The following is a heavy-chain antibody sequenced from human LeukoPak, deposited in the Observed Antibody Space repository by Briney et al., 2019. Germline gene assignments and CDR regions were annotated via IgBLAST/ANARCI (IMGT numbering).Heavy chain of an antibody. CDR2: IDPSDSYT. J-gene: IGHJ4*02. V-gene: IGHV5-10-1*01. D-gene: IGHD6-19*01. CDR1: GYSFTSYW. CDR3: ARHSSGFSWIGY. Sequence: GESLKISCKGSGYSFTSYWISWVRQMPGKGLEWMGRIDPSDSYTNYSPSFQGHVTISADKSSSTADLQWRSLKASDTAVYYCARHSSGFSWIGYWGQGTLVTVSS.